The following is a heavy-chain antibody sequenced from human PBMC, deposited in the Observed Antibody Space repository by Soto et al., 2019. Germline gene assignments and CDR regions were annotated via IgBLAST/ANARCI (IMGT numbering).Heavy chain of an antibody. V-gene: IGHV3-30-3*01. CDR3: ARDPFEGVRLIPSANLYNWFDP. CDR1: GFTFSSYA. Sequence: PGGSLRLSCAASGFTFSSYAMHWVRQAPGKGLEWVAVISYDGSNKYYADSVKGRFTISRDNSKNTLYLQMNSLRAEDTAVYYCARDPFEGVRLIPSANLYNWFDPWGQGTLVTVSS. D-gene: IGHD2-2*01. J-gene: IGHJ5*02. CDR2: ISYDGSNK.